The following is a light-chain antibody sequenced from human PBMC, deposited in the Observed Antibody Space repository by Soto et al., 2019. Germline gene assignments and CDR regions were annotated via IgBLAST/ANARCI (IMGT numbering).Light chain of an antibody. CDR1: SSNIGGNP. CDR2: DDN. CDR3: GSWDSSLSAYV. V-gene: IGLV1-51*01. J-gene: IGLJ1*01. Sequence: QSVLTQPPSVSAAPGQKVTISCPGSSSNIGGNPVSWYQQLPGTAPKLLIYDDNKRPSGIPDRFSCSESGTSATLGITGFQTGDEADYYCGSWDSSLSAYVFGTGTKVT.